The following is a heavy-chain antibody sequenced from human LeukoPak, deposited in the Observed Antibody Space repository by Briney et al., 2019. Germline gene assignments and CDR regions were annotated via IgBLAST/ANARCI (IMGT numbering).Heavy chain of an antibody. V-gene: IGHV3-66*01. Sequence: GGSLRLSCAASGFTVSSNYMSWVRQAPGKGLEWVSVIYSGGSTYYADSVKGRFTISRDNSKNTLYLQMNSLRAEDTAVYYCARGDKRSSGYYSPYAFDIWGQGTMVTVSS. CDR2: IYSGGST. D-gene: IGHD3-22*01. CDR1: GFTVSSNY. J-gene: IGHJ3*02. CDR3: ARGDKRSSGYYSPYAFDI.